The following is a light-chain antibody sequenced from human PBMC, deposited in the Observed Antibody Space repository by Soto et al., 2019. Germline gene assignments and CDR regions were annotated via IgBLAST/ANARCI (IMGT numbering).Light chain of an antibody. CDR1: QSISRY. CDR3: QQYGSSPQT. Sequence: IVLTQSPGTLSLSPGERTTLSCRASQSISRYLAWYQQKPGQGPRLLIYGASSRATGIPDRFSGSGSGTDFTLTISRLEPEDFAVYYCQQYGSSPQTFGQGTKVDI. CDR2: GAS. J-gene: IGKJ1*01. V-gene: IGKV3-20*01.